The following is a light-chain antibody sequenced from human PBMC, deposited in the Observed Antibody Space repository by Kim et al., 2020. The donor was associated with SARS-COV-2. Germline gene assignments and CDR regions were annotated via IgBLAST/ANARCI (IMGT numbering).Light chain of an antibody. CDR1: SSDVGGYKY. CDR2: DVS. Sequence: GQSITISCTGTSSDVGGYKYVSWYQQHPGKAPKSIIYDVSKRPSGVSNRFSGSKSGNTASLTISGLQADDEADYYCSSYTSTITLVFGGGTKVTVL. V-gene: IGLV2-14*03. CDR3: SSYTSTITLV. J-gene: IGLJ3*02.